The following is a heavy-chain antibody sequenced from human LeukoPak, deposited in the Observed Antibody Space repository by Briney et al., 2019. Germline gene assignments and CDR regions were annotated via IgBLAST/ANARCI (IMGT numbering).Heavy chain of an antibody. J-gene: IGHJ6*03. V-gene: IGHV1-69*06. Sequence: ASVKVSCKASGGTFSSYAISWVRQAPGQGLEWMGGIIPIFGTANYAQKFQGRVTITADKSTSTAYMELSSLRSEDTAVYYCARGEGYCSGGSCYGPYYYYYMDVWGKGTTVAVSS. CDR3: ARGEGYCSGGSCYGPYYYYYMDV. D-gene: IGHD2-15*01. CDR2: IIPIFGTA. CDR1: GGTFSSYA.